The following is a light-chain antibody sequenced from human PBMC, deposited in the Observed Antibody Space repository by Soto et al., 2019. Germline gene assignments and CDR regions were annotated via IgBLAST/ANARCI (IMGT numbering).Light chain of an antibody. Sequence: DIQMTQSPSTLSASIGDRVTITCRASESIRTWLAWYQQKPGKAPKLLIYDASSLESGVPSRFSGSGSGTEFNLTISSLQSEDFATYYCQQYNHYWTFGQGTKVDIK. CDR3: QQYNHYWT. CDR1: ESIRTW. V-gene: IGKV1-5*01. J-gene: IGKJ1*01. CDR2: DAS.